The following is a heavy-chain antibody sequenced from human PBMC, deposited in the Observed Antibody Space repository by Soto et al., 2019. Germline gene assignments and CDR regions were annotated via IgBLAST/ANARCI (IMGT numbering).Heavy chain of an antibody. CDR3: ARGRPYAMDV. CDR2: IDSDGSST. J-gene: IGHJ6*02. CDR1: GFTFGSYW. Sequence: EVQLVESGGGLVQPGWSLRVSCAASGFTFGSYWMNWVRQAPGKGLVWVSRIDSDGSSTTYADSVKGRFTTSRDNAKNTLCLQMTGLTVDDTAGYYCARGRPYAMDVWGQGTTVTVSS. V-gene: IGHV3-74*01.